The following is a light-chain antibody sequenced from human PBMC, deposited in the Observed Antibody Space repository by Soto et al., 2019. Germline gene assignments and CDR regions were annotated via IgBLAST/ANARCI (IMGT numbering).Light chain of an antibody. CDR2: WAS. V-gene: IGKV4-1*01. CDR1: QSVLYSSNNKHY. Sequence: DIVMTQSPDSLAVSLGERATINCKSSQSVLYSSNNKHYLAWYQQKPGQPPKLLIYWASTRESGVPDRFSGSGSGTDFTLKISSLQSEAVAVYYCQQYYSTPTFGQGTKVEIK. J-gene: IGKJ1*01. CDR3: QQYYSTPT.